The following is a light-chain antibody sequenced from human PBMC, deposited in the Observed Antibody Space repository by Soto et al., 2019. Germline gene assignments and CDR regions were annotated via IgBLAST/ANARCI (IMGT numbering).Light chain of an antibody. CDR2: GAS. V-gene: IGKV3-15*01. J-gene: IGKJ4*01. CDR1: QSVSSN. Sequence: EIVMTQSPATLSVSPGERATLSCRASQSVSSNLAWYQQKPGQAPRLLIYGASTRATGIPFKFIGSASGTEFTLNISSLQSEDFAVYYCQQYNNWPSLTFGGGTKVDIK. CDR3: QQYNNWPSLT.